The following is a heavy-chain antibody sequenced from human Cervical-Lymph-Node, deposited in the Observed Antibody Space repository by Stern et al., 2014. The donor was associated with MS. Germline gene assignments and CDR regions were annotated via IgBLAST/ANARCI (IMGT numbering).Heavy chain of an antibody. V-gene: IGHV3-23*04. D-gene: IGHD3-22*01. Sequence: EVQLVESGGGLVQPGGSLRLSCAASGFTFSSSAMSWVRQAPGKGLEWVSAIGGSGDSTYYADSVKGRFTISRDNSENTLYLQMNSLRAEDTAVYYCAKDDYYYDSGGYLGWFDSWGQGTLVTVSS. CDR2: IGGSGDST. CDR3: AKDDYYYDSGGYLGWFDS. J-gene: IGHJ5*01. CDR1: GFTFSSSA.